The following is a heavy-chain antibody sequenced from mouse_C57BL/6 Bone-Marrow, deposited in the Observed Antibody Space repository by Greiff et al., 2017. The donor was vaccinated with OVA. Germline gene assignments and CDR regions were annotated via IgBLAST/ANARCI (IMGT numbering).Heavy chain of an antibody. D-gene: IGHD4-1*01. CDR2: IRNKANNHAT. CDR3: TRGLTGPLYYFDY. Sequence: EVKVEESGGGLVQPGGSMKLSCAASGFTFSDAWMDWVRQSPEKGLEWVAEIRNKANNHATYYAESVKGRFTISRDDSKSSVYLQMNSLRAEDTGIYYCTRGLTGPLYYFDYWGQGTTLTVSS. V-gene: IGHV6-6*01. CDR1: GFTFSDAW. J-gene: IGHJ2*01.